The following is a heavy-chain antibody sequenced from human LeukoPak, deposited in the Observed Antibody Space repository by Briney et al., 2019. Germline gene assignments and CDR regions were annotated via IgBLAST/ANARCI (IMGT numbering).Heavy chain of an antibody. CDR1: GFTSSSYA. CDR2: IKQDGSEK. CDR3: ARRRYSGSSQHFDY. J-gene: IGHJ4*02. Sequence: GGSLRLSCVVSGFTSSSYAMSWVRQAPGKGLEWVANIKQDGSEKYYVDSVKGRFTISRDNAKNSLYLQMNSLRAEDTAVYYCARRRYSGSSQHFDYWGQGTLVTVSS. V-gene: IGHV3-7*01. D-gene: IGHD1-26*01.